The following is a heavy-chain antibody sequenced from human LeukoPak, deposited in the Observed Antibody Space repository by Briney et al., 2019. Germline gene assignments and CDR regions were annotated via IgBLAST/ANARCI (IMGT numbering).Heavy chain of an antibody. CDR1: GVSISSNIW. CDR2: IHHDGRT. CDR3: AAQGGWYQDY. D-gene: IGHD6-19*01. V-gene: IGHV4-4*02. Sequence: SETLSLTCAVSGVSISSNIWWSWIRPPPGKGLEWIGEIHHDGRTNYNPPLRSRVTISVDKSKNQFSLMLNAVTATDTAVYYCAAQGGWYQDYWGQGSLVTVSS. J-gene: IGHJ4*02.